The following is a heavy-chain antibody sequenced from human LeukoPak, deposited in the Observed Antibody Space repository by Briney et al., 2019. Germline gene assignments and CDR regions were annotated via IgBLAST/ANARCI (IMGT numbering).Heavy chain of an antibody. CDR2: ISWDGGST. V-gene: IGHV3-43*01. Sequence: GGSLRLSCAASGFTFDDYTMHWVRQAPGKGLEWVSLISWDGGSTYYADSVKGRFTISRDNSKNSLYLQMNSLRTEDTALYYCAKDMGRIAAAGWAGFDYWGQGTLVTVSS. CDR3: AKDMGRIAAAGWAGFDY. CDR1: GFTFDDYT. J-gene: IGHJ4*02. D-gene: IGHD6-13*01.